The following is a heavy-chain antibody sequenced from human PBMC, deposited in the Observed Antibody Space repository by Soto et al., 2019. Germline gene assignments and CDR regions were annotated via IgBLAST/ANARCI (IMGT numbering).Heavy chain of an antibody. Sequence: QVQLVESGGGVVQPGGSLRLSCAASGFTFRNYAMRWVRQAPGKGLECLAVIAYDGSNAFYRDSVKGRFTISRDNSKNKLYLHMNSLRSEDTGVYYCARGDREDILVVVGARPGEYGIDIWGQGTTVTVSS. V-gene: IGHV3-30-3*01. CDR1: GFTFRNYA. CDR2: IAYDGSNA. CDR3: ARGDREDILVVVGARPGEYGIDI. J-gene: IGHJ6*02. D-gene: IGHD2-15*01.